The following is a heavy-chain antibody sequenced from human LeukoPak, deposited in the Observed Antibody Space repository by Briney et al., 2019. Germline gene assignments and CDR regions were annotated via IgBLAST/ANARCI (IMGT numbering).Heavy chain of an antibody. CDR3: ARHSDAAMVVDY. Sequence: GESLKISCKGSGYSFTSYWIGWVLQMSGKGLEWMGMIYPGDSDTTYSPSFQGQVTISADKSINPAYLQWSSLKASDTAMYYCARHSDAAMVVDYWGQGTLVTVSS. CDR1: GYSFTSYW. J-gene: IGHJ4*02. D-gene: IGHD5-18*01. CDR2: IYPGDSDT. V-gene: IGHV5-51*01.